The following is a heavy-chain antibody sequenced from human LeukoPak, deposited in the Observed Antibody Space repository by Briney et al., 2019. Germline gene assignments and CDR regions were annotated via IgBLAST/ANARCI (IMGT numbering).Heavy chain of an antibody. CDR3: ARRPGNSGSYLGAFDI. Sequence: SETLSLTCAVYGGSFSGYYWSWIRQPPGKGLEWIGEINHSGSTNYNPSLKSRVTISVDTSKNQFSLKLGSVTAADTAVYYCARRPGNSGSYLGAFDIWGQGTMVTVSS. D-gene: IGHD1-26*01. J-gene: IGHJ3*02. CDR1: GGSFSGYY. CDR2: INHSGST. V-gene: IGHV4-34*01.